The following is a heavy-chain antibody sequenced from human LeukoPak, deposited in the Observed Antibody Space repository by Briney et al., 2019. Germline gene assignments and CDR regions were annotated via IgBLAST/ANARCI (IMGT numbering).Heavy chain of an antibody. CDR1: GGSFSGYY. D-gene: IGHD4-11*01. CDR2: INHSGST. CDR3: ARLRRVTTAVFDY. Sequence: SETLSLTCAVYGGSFSGYYWSWIRQPPGKGLEWIWEINHSGSTNYNPSLKSRVTISVDTSKNQFSLKLSSVTAADTAVYYCARLRRVTTAVFDYWGQETLVTVSS. J-gene: IGHJ4*02. V-gene: IGHV4-34*01.